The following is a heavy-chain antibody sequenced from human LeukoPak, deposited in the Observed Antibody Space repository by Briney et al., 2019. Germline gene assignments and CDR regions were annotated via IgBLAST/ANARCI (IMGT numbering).Heavy chain of an antibody. Sequence: PSETLSLTRAVYGGSFSGYYWSWIRQPPGKGLEWIGEINHSGSTNYNPSLKSRVTISVDTSKNQFSLKLSSVTAADTVVYYCARKRGTDFDYWGQGTLVTVSS. CDR3: ARKRGTDFDY. J-gene: IGHJ4*02. CDR2: INHSGST. D-gene: IGHD1-1*01. CDR1: GGSFSGYY. V-gene: IGHV4-34*01.